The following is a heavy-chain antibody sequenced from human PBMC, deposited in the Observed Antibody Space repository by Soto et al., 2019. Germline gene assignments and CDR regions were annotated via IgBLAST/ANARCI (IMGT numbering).Heavy chain of an antibody. V-gene: IGHV3-21*01. CDR1: GFTFSSYS. Sequence: GGSLRLSCAASGFTFSSYSMNWVRQAPGKGLEWVSSISSSSSYIYYADSVKGRFTISRDNAKNSLYLQMNSLRAEDTAVYYCARDALRSGYCSGGSCWSWFDPWGQVTLVPVSS. D-gene: IGHD2-15*01. J-gene: IGHJ5*02. CDR3: ARDALRSGYCSGGSCWSWFDP. CDR2: ISSSSSYI.